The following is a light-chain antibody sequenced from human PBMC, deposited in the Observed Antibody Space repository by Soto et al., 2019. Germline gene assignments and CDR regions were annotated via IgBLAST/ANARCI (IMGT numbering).Light chain of an antibody. Sequence: QSALTQPRSVSGSPGQSVTISCTGTSSDVGGAYDYVSWYQQYPGKAPKLMIYEVINRPSGVSNRFSGSKSGNTASLIISGLQAEDEADYYCSSYTSSSTLVFGGGTKLTVL. CDR1: SSDVGGAYDY. J-gene: IGLJ2*01. CDR3: SSYTSSSTLV. CDR2: EVI. V-gene: IGLV2-14*01.